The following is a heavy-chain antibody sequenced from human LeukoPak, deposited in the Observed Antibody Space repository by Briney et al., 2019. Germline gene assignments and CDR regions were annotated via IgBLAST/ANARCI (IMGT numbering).Heavy chain of an antibody. Sequence: ASVKVSCKASGYAFTSYYMHWVRQAPGQGLEWMGIINPSGGTTSYAQKFQGRVTVTRDTSTSTVYMELSRLRSDDTAVYYCARDHAHFPNDYWGQGTLVTVSS. CDR1: GYAFTSYY. CDR2: INPSGGTT. D-gene: IGHD3-3*02. J-gene: IGHJ4*02. CDR3: ARDHAHFPNDY. V-gene: IGHV1-46*01.